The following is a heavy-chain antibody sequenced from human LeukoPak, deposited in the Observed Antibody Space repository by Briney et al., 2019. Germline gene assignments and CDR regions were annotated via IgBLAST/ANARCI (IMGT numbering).Heavy chain of an antibody. Sequence: GGSLRLSCAASGITFNNYWMHWVRQAPGKGLEWVSRINSDGTTTSYADSVRGRFTISRDNAKNTLYLQTNSLRAEDTAVYYCARDLTSWGQGTLVTVSS. J-gene: IGHJ4*02. CDR1: GITFNNYW. CDR2: INSDGTTT. V-gene: IGHV3-74*01. D-gene: IGHD1-20*01. CDR3: ARDLTS.